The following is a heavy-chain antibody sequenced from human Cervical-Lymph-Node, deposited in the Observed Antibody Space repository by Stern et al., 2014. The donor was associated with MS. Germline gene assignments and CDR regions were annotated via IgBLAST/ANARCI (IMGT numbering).Heavy chain of an antibody. D-gene: IGHD1-26*01. V-gene: IGHV3-30*18. CDR2: ISYDGKSK. J-gene: IGHJ4*02. CDR1: GFTFSSFA. CDR3: AKDWRWSGVVVGARYAHFDS. Sequence: VHLVESGGGVVQPGRSLRLSCAASGFTFSSFAMHWVRQAPGKGLEWVALISYDGKSKSYAESLKGRFTISRDNSGNTLYLQINSLRPDDTAVYYCAKDWRWSGVVVGARYAHFDSWGQGTLVTVSS.